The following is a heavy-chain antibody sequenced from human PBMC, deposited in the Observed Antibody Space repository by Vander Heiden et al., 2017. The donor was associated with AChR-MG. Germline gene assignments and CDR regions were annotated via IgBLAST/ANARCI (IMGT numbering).Heavy chain of an antibody. CDR1: GRTFSSSA. CDR2: IIPIVGTA. Sequence: QVQLVQSGAEVKKPGSSVKVSCKTPGRTFSSSAISWVRQAPGQGLEWMGGIIPIVGTANYAQKFQGRVTITADESTSTAYMELSSLRSEDTAVYYCARYCSSTSCYGLGYFDLWGRGTLVTVSS. J-gene: IGHJ2*01. V-gene: IGHV1-69*01. CDR3: ARYCSSTSCYGLGYFDL. D-gene: IGHD2-2*01.